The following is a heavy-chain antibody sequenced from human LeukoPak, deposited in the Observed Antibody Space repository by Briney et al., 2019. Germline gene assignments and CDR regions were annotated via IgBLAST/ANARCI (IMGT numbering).Heavy chain of an antibody. CDR1: GGSISSGGYY. CDR3: ARGVYCSSTSCYTPEWFDP. Sequence: SQTLSLTCTVSGGSISSGGYYWSWIRQPAGKGLEWIGRIYTSGSTNYNPSLKSRVPISVDTSKSQFSLKLSSVTAADTAVYFCARGVYCSSTSCYTPEWFDPWGQGTLVTVSS. V-gene: IGHV4-61*02. CDR2: IYTSGST. J-gene: IGHJ5*02. D-gene: IGHD2-2*02.